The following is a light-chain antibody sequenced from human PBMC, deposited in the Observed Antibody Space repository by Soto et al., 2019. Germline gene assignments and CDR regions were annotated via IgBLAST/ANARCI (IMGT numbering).Light chain of an antibody. CDR3: SSYTSTMTNV. CDR2: DVV. Sequence: QSVLTQPASVSGSPGQSITISCTGTSSDVGGFNSVSWYQLRPGTAPKLILYDVVDRPSGVSYRFSGSKSGNTASLTISGLQAAFVADYFCSSYTSTMTNVFGSGTKVTVL. J-gene: IGLJ1*01. CDR1: SSDVGGFNS. V-gene: IGLV2-14*03.